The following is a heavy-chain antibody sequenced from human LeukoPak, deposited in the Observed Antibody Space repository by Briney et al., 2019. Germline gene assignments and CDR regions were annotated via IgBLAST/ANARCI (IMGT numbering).Heavy chain of an antibody. V-gene: IGHV4-39*01. CDR2: IYYSGST. Sequence: GSLRLSCAASGFTFSNYAMSWVRQAPGKGLEWIGSIYYSGSTYYNPSLKSRVTISVDTSKNQFSLKLSSVTAADTAVYYCARHVRQWLQFETYYFDYWGQGTLVTVSS. CDR1: GFTFSNYA. J-gene: IGHJ4*02. CDR3: ARHVRQWLQFETYYFDY. D-gene: IGHD5-24*01.